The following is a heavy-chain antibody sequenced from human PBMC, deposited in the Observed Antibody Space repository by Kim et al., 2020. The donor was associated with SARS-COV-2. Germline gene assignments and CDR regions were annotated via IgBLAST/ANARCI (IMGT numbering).Heavy chain of an antibody. CDR3: ARATPYSYGGTGGGVGPMDSSGSSPNWFDP. CDR2: IIPIFGTA. CDR1: GGTFSSYA. Sequence: SVKVSCKASGGTFSSYAISWVRQAPGQGLEWMGGIIPIFGTANYAQKFQGRVTITADESTSTAYMELSSLRSEDTAVYYCARATPYSYGGTGGGVGPMDSSGSSPNWFDPWGQGTLVTVSS. D-gene: IGHD5-18*01. J-gene: IGHJ5*02. V-gene: IGHV1-69*13.